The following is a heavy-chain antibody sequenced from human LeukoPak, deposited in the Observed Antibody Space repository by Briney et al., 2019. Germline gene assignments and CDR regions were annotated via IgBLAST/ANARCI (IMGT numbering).Heavy chain of an antibody. Sequence: KPSETLSLTCTVSGGFLSSHYWSWIRQPPGKGLEWIAYLLDSVNTKDNPSLQSRLTLSADTSKNQFSLRLTSVTAADTAVYYCATLKRGSIYGYFDFWGQGIKVTVSS. CDR2: LLDSVNT. D-gene: IGHD5-18*01. J-gene: IGHJ4*02. V-gene: IGHV4-59*11. CDR3: ATLKRGSIYGYFDF. CDR1: GGFLSSHY.